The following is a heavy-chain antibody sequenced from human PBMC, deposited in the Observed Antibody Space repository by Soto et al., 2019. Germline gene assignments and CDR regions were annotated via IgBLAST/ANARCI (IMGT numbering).Heavy chain of an antibody. D-gene: IGHD6-13*01. V-gene: IGHV2-70*11. J-gene: IGHJ4*02. CDR1: GFSLSTSGMC. Sequence: SGPTLVNPPQTLTLTCTFSGFSLSTSGMCVSWIRQPPGKALEWLARIDWDDDKYYSTSLKTRLTISKDTSKNQVVLTMTNMDPVDTATYYCARISLSSSWYRRYYFDYWGQGTLVTVSS. CDR3: ARISLSSSWYRRYYFDY. CDR2: IDWDDDK.